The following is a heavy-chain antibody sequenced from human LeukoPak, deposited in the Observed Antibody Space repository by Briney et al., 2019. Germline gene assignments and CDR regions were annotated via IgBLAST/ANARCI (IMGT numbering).Heavy chain of an antibody. V-gene: IGHV3-30-3*01. CDR1: GFTLSRFA. Sequence: GGSLSLFCRACGFTLSRFAMQWVRQAPGKGLEWLGHMSDEGSEKHYVDSVRGRFTISRDPSKNTLYLEMTSLRTEDTAVYYCAREADSGYYRTVDYWGQGTMVTVS. J-gene: IGHJ4*02. D-gene: IGHD2-15*01. CDR3: AREADSGYYRTVDY. CDR2: MSDEGSEK.